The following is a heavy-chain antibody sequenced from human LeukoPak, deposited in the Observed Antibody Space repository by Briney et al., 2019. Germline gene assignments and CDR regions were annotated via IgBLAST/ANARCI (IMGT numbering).Heavy chain of an antibody. V-gene: IGHV3-30*02. CDR2: MRYDGRNK. CDR1: GFTFSNYG. D-gene: IGHD3-10*01. J-gene: IGHJ4*02. Sequence: GGSLRLSCAASGFTFSNYGMHWVRQAPGKGLEWVAFMRYDGRNKYYAESVKGRFTISRDISKNTLYLEMNSLRAADTAVYYCARVLPGYYGSGSYHDYWGQGNLVTVSS. CDR3: ARVLPGYYGSGSYHDY.